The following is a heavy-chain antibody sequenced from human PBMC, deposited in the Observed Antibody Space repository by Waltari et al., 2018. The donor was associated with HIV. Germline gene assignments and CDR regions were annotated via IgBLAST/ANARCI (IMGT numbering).Heavy chain of an antibody. CDR2: SYPGDSDT. V-gene: IGHV5-51*01. J-gene: IGHJ3*02. CDR1: GYTFTSYW. D-gene: IGHD2-2*01. CDR3: ARQDIVVVPDAFDI. Sequence: EVQLVQSGAEVKKPGESLKISCKGSGYTFTSYWIGWVRQMPGKGLEWMGFSYPGDSDTTYSPSFQGQVTISADKSISTAYLQWSSLKASDTAMYYCARQDIVVVPDAFDIWGQGTMVTVSS.